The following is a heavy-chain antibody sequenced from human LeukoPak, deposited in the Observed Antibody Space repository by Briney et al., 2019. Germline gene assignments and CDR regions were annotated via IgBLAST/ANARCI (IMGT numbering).Heavy chain of an antibody. CDR2: ISGRGHNT. V-gene: IGHV3-23*01. J-gene: IGHJ3*02. CDR3: AKRRDSGGYRANDALDI. D-gene: IGHD3-22*01. CDR1: GFAFSSYA. Sequence: HGGSLRLSCAASGFAFSSYALSWVRQAPGKGLEWVSSISGRGHNTYYADSMKGRGTISRDNSKNTLYLQMNSLRGADTAVYYCAKRRDSGGYRANDALDIWGQGTMVTVSS.